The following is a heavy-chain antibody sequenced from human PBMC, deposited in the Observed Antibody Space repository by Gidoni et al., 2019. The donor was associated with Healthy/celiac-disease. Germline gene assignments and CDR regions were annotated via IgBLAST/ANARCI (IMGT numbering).Heavy chain of an antibody. CDR1: GGSISSYY. CDR2: IYYSGST. V-gene: IGHV4-59*01. CDR3: ARYSTQQLSLDY. J-gene: IGHJ4*02. Sequence: QVQLQESGPGLVKPSETLSLTCTVSGGSISSYYWSWIRQPPGKGLEWIGYIYYSGSTNYNPSLKSRVTISVDTSKNQFSLKLSSVTAADTAVYYCARYSTQQLSLDYWGQGTLVTVSS. D-gene: IGHD6-13*01.